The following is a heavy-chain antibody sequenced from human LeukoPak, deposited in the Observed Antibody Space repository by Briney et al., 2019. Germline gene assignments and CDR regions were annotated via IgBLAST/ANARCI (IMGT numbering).Heavy chain of an antibody. J-gene: IGHJ3*02. CDR3: ARVYSSGWYGAFDI. D-gene: IGHD6-19*01. Sequence: GGSLRLSCAASGFTFSSYSMNWVRQAPGKGLEWVSSISSSSSYIYYADSVKGRFTISRDNAKNSLYLQMNSLRAEDMAVYYCARVYSSGWYGAFDIWGQGTMVTVSS. V-gene: IGHV3-21*01. CDR1: GFTFSSYS. CDR2: ISSSSSYI.